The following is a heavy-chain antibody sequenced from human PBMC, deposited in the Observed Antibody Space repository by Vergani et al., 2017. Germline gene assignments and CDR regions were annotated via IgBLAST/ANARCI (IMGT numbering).Heavy chain of an antibody. Sequence: QVQLQESGPGLVKPSQTLSLTCTVSGGSFSTGGQSWTWLRQSAGKGLEWIGRIYTSGATNYNPSLKSRVTMSVDTSKNQFSLKLSSVTAADTAVYYCARVNCSSTSCYPHFDYWGQGTLVTVSS. CDR2: IYTSGAT. CDR3: ARVNCSSTSCYPHFDY. V-gene: IGHV4-61*02. J-gene: IGHJ4*02. CDR1: GGSFSTGGQS. D-gene: IGHD2-2*01.